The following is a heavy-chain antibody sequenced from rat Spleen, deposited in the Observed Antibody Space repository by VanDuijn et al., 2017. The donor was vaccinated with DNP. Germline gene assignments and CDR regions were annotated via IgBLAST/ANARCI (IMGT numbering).Heavy chain of an antibody. Sequence: EVQLVESGGGLVQAGRSLKLSCVASGLTFNDYNMAWVRQAPKKGLEWVAAITSSGGSTYYPDSVKGRFTISRDNAKNTLYLQMNSLRSEDTATYYCARGSGTYYWYFDFWGPGTMVTVSS. D-gene: IGHD5-1*01. CDR1: GLTFNDYN. V-gene: IGHV5S23*01. J-gene: IGHJ1*01. CDR3: ARGSGTYYWYFDF. CDR2: ITSSGGST.